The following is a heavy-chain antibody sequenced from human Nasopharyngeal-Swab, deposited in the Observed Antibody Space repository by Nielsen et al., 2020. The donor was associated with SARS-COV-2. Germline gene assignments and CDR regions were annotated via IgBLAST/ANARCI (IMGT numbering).Heavy chain of an antibody. J-gene: IGHJ4*02. Sequence: GESLKISWAASGFTLRAEAMNWVRRAPGKGLEWVSSISGSGATTYYADSVKGRVTISRDNSKNTLYLQVSSLRAEDTAMYYCAKGGGRLYYFDFWGQGTLVTVSS. CDR2: ISGSGATT. D-gene: IGHD6-19*01. CDR3: AKGGGRLYYFDF. V-gene: IGHV3-23*01. CDR1: GFTLRAEA.